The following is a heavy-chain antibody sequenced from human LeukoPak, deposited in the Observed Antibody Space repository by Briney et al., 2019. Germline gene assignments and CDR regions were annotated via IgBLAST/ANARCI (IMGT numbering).Heavy chain of an antibody. D-gene: IGHD4-17*01. V-gene: IGHV3-48*01. Sequence: PGGSLRLSCAASGFSFSDYGMNWVRRAPRKGLEWLSHINSNGAVISYADSVKGRFTISRDTAKSSLYLQMNSLKIEDTAIYFCARDPDGDYDFDYWGQGTLVTVS. CDR3: ARDPDGDYDFDY. J-gene: IGHJ4*02. CDR1: GFSFSDYG. CDR2: INSNGAVI.